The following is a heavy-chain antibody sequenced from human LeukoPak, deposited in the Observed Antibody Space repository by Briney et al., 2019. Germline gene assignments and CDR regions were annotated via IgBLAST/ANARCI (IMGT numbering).Heavy chain of an antibody. CDR3: AKGSYYDSSGYLDY. CDR1: GLSVSNRY. V-gene: IGHV3-66*01. CDR2: IYRGDTT. Sequence: HPGGSLRLSCAASGLSVSNRYMSWVRQAPGKGLDWVSVIYRGDTTDYAESVKGRFTISRDNSNNTLHLQLNNLRAEDTALYYCAKGSYYDSSGYLDYWGQGTLVTVSS. D-gene: IGHD3-22*01. J-gene: IGHJ4*02.